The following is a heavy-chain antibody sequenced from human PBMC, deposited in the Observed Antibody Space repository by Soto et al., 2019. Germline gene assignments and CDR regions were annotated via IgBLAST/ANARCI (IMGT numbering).Heavy chain of an antibody. D-gene: IGHD1-26*01. CDR2: VYSTGLA. CDR3: ARALSGTGLDV. V-gene: IGHV4-4*07. J-gene: IGHJ6*02. CDR1: GASVGSFY. Sequence: QMQLHESGPGLVKPSETLSLTCNVSGASVGSFYWCCIRQSAGKGLEWIVRVYSTGLATYNPALEGRVTISLERSNSHRPLELKPVTAADTAVYFCARALSGTGLDVWGQGTTVSVSS.